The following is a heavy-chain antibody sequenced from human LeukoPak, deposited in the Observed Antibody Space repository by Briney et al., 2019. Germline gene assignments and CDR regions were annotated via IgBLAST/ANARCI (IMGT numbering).Heavy chain of an antibody. D-gene: IGHD2-15*01. CDR3: ARGKYCSGGSCYMGY. Sequence: GASVKVSCKASGGTFSSYAISWVRQAPGQGLEWMGGIIPIFGTANYAQKFQGRVTITADKSTSTAYMELSSLRSEDTAVYYCARGKYCSGGSCYMGYWGQGTLVTVSS. V-gene: IGHV1-69*06. CDR2: IIPIFGTA. CDR1: GGTFSSYA. J-gene: IGHJ4*02.